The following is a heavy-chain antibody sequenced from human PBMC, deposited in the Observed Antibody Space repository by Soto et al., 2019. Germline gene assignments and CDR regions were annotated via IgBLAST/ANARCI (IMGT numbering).Heavy chain of an antibody. V-gene: IGHV4-4*07. CDR1: GGSISSYY. D-gene: IGHD3-16*02. Sequence: ETLSLTCTVSGGSISSYYWSWIRQPAGKGLEWIGRIYTSGSTNYNPSLKSRVTMSVDTSKNQFSLKLSSVTAADTAVYYCARDRGYYDYVWGSYRSPGFDPWGQGTLVTVSS. J-gene: IGHJ5*02. CDR3: ARDRGYYDYVWGSYRSPGFDP. CDR2: IYTSGST.